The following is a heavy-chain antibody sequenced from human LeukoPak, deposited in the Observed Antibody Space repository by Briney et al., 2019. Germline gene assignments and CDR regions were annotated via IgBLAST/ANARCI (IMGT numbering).Heavy chain of an antibody. V-gene: IGHV3-23*01. CDR1: KFAFSSYA. D-gene: IGHD1-26*01. CDR2: ISGGGGNT. CDR3: WENRYSGSLTPFDI. Sequence: GGSLRLSCAASKFAFSSYAMSWVRQAPGKGLEWVSAISGGGGNTYYADSVKGRFTISRDNSKNTLYLQMNSLRAEDPAVYYCWENRYSGSLTPFDIWGQGTMVTVSS. J-gene: IGHJ3*02.